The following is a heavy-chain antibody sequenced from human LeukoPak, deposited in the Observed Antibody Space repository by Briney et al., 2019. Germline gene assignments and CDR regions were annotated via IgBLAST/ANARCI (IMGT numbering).Heavy chain of an antibody. V-gene: IGHV1-46*01. CDR1: GYTFTSYY. CDR3: ARDYPEYYFDY. CDR2: INASGGST. Sequence: GASVKVSCKASGYTFTSYYMHWVRQAPGQGLEWMGIINASGGSTSYAQKFQGRVTMTRDTSTSTVYMELSSLRSEDTAVYYCARDYPEYYFDYWGQGTLVTVSS. J-gene: IGHJ4*02.